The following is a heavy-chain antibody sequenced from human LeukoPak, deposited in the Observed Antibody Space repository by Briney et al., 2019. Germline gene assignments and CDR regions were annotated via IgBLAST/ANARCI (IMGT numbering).Heavy chain of an antibody. CDR2: INSDGSYT. D-gene: IGHD6-19*01. CDR1: GFSFSSYW. Sequence: GGSLRLSCAASGFSFSSYWMLWVRQAPGKGLVWVSRINSDGSYTSYADSVKGRFTISRDNAKNTLYLQMNSLGAEDTAVYFCARDPPYSSGYLDYWGQGTLVTVSS. CDR3: ARDPPYSSGYLDY. V-gene: IGHV3-74*01. J-gene: IGHJ4*02.